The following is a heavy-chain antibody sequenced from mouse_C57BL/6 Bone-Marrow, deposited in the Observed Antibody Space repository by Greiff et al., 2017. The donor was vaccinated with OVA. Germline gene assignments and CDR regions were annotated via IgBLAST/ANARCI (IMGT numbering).Heavy chain of an antibody. V-gene: IGHV5-6*01. D-gene: IGHD2-5*01. J-gene: IGHJ2*01. CDR3: ARHEGGYSNYVGY. Sequence: VHVKQSGGDLVKPGGSLKLSCAASGFTFSSYGMSWVRQTPDKRLEWVATISSGGSYTYYPDSVKGRFTISRDNAKNTLYLQMSSLKSEDTAMYYCARHEGGYSNYVGYWGQGTTLTVSS. CDR1: GFTFSSYG. CDR2: ISSGGSYT.